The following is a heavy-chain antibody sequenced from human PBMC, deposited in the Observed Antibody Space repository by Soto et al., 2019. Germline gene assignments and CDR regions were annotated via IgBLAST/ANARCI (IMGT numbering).Heavy chain of an antibody. J-gene: IGHJ3*02. CDR3: EKGYCSNGVCYIDAFDI. Sequence: PGGSLRLSCAASGFTFSSYAMSWVRQAPGKGLEWVSAISGSGGSTYYADSVKGRFTISRDNSKNTLYLQMNSLRAEDTAVYYCEKGYCSNGVCYIDAFDIWGQGTMVTVSS. CDR2: ISGSGGST. V-gene: IGHV3-23*01. CDR1: GFTFSSYA. D-gene: IGHD2-8*01.